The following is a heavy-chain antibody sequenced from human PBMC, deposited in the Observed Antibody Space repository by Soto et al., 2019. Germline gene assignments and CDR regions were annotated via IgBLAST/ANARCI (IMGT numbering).Heavy chain of an antibody. J-gene: IGHJ4*02. V-gene: IGHV4-38-2*01. CDR3: ARVGSEPTSCAKRAGPYDY. D-gene: IGHD1-26*01. CDR1: GYSISSGYY. CDR2: IYHSGST. Sequence: DTRSRTCAVSGYSISSGYYWGWIRQPPGKGLEWIVSIYHSGSTYYNPSLKSRVTISVDTSKNQFSLKLSSVTAADTAVYYCARVGSEPTSCAKRAGPYDYWGQGTLVTVYS.